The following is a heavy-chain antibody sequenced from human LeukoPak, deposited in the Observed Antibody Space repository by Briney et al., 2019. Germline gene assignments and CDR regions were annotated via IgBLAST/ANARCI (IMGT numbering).Heavy chain of an antibody. D-gene: IGHD3-10*01. Sequence: ASVKVSCKASGYTFTDYYMHWVRQAPGQGLEWMGWINPSSGGTNYAQKFQGRVTMTRDTSISTAYMELSRLRSDDTAVYYCARRVSMVRGVIMEDYFDYWGQGTLVTVSS. J-gene: IGHJ4*02. CDR3: ARRVSMVRGVIMEDYFDY. V-gene: IGHV1-2*02. CDR1: GYTFTDYY. CDR2: INPSSGGT.